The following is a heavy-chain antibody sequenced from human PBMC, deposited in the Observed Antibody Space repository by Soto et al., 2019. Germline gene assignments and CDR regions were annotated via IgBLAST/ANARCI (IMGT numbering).Heavy chain of an antibody. D-gene: IGHD2-2*02. CDR1: GGSISSYY. CDR3: ARGGFCSSTSCYSSRVFDY. CDR2: IYYSGST. Sequence: PSETLSLTCTVSGGSISSYYWGWIRQPPGKGLEWIGSIYYSGSTYYNPSLKSRVTISVDTSKNQFSLKLSSVTAADTAVYYCARGGFCSSTSCYSSRVFDYWGQGTLVTVSS. J-gene: IGHJ4*02. V-gene: IGHV4-39*01.